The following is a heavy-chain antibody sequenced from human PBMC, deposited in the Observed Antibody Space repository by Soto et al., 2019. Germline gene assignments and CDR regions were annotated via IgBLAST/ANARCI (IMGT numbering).Heavy chain of an antibody. V-gene: IGHV3-7*05. CDR1: GFTFRSYW. J-gene: IGHJ4*02. D-gene: IGHD6-13*01. Sequence: GGSLRLSCAASGFTFRSYWMNWVRQAPGKGLEWVANINQDGSEKYYVDSVKGRFTISRDNTKNSLYLQMNSLRAEDTAVYYCARDGEAAGIYFDNWGQGTLVTVSS. CDR2: INQDGSEK. CDR3: ARDGEAAGIYFDN.